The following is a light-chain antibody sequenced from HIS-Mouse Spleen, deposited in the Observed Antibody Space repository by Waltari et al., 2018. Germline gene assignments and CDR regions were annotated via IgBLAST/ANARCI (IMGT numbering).Light chain of an antibody. CDR2: EVS. CDR1: SSDVGVSNY. CDR3: SSYAGSNNYV. V-gene: IGLV2-8*01. Sequence: QSALTQPPSASGSPGQSVTTSCTGTSSDVGVSNYVAWYQQPPGKAPKLLIDEVSKRPSGVPDRCSGSKAGNAASLTVSGLQAEDEADYYCSSYAGSNNYVFGTGTKVTVL. J-gene: IGLJ1*01.